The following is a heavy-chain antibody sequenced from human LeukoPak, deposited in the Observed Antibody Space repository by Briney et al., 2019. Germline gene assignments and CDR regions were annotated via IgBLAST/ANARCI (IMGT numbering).Heavy chain of an antibody. Sequence: GGSLRLSCAASGFTFDDYTMHWVRQAPGKGLEWVSLISWDGGSTYYADSVKGPFTISRVNSKNSLYLQMNSLRTEDTALYYCAKDLRPHADNYFDYWGQGTLVTVSS. CDR1: GFTFDDYT. CDR3: AKDLRPHADNYFDY. V-gene: IGHV3-43*01. CDR2: ISWDGGST. J-gene: IGHJ4*02.